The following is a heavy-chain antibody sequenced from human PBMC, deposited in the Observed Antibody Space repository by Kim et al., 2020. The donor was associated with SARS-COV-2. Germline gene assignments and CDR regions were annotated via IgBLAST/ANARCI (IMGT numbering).Heavy chain of an antibody. D-gene: IGHD3-3*01. Sequence: GGSLRLSCTASGFTFGDYAMSWFRQAPGKGLEWVGFIRSKAYGGTTEYSASVKGRFTISRDDSKSIAYLQMNSLKTEDTDVYYCTRNGFFDYYYGMDVWGQGTTVTVSS. CDR3: TRNGFFDYYYGMDV. CDR1: GFTFGDYA. V-gene: IGHV3-49*03. CDR2: IRSKAYGGTT. J-gene: IGHJ6*02.